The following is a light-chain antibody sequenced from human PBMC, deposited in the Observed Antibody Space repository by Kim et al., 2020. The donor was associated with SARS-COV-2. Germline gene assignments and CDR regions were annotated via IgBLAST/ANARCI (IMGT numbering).Light chain of an antibody. Sequence: DIVMSQSPDSLAVSLGERATINCKSSQSVLSSSNNKNYLAWYQQKPGQPPKLLIYWASTRESGVPDRFSGSGSGTDFTLTISSLQAEDMAVYYCQQYYSTPLTFGGGTKVEI. V-gene: IGKV4-1*01. CDR3: QQYYSTPLT. J-gene: IGKJ4*01. CDR2: WAS. CDR1: QSVLSSSNNKNY.